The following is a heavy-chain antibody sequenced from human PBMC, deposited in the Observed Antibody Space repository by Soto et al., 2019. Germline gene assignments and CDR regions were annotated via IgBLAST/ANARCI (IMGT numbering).Heavy chain of an antibody. CDR2: VYYNGFT. CDR1: GGSLSTYY. V-gene: IGHV4-59*01. D-gene: IGHD3-16*01. CDR3: ARVSYDLVYDVDF. J-gene: IGHJ4*02. Sequence: VQLRESGPGLVKPSETMSLICTVSGGSLSTYYWSWIRQPPGKGLEWIASVYYNGFTNYNPTLRGLVTRSGDTFRKQFSLRLYSVTAADTAMYYCARVSYDLVYDVDFWGQGPLVTVSS.